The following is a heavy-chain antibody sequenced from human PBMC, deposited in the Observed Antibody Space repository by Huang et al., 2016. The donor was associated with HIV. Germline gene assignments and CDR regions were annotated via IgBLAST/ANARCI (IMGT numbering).Heavy chain of an antibody. CDR3: ARDPRIQSWLNYFDS. Sequence: EVQLVESGGGLVQPGGSLSLSCAASGFSISSYWMHWVRQAPGKGLVWVSRINSDGSSTSYADSVKGRFISSRDNAKNTLYLQMNSLRAEDTALYYCARDPRIQSWLNYFDSWGQGTLVSVSS. D-gene: IGHD3-22*01. J-gene: IGHJ4*02. CDR1: GFSISSYW. V-gene: IGHV3-74*01. CDR2: INSDGSST.